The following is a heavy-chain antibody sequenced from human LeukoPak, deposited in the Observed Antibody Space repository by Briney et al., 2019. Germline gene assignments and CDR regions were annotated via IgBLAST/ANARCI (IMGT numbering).Heavy chain of an antibody. J-gene: IGHJ4*02. Sequence: GASVKVSCKVSGYTLTELSMHWVRQAPGKGLEWMGGFDPEDGETIYAQKFQGRVTMTEDTSTDTAYMELSSLRSEDTAVYYCATVAYYYDSSGYPIRSFDYWGQGTLVTVSS. V-gene: IGHV1-24*01. D-gene: IGHD3-22*01. CDR1: GYTLTELS. CDR3: ATVAYYYDSSGYPIRSFDY. CDR2: FDPEDGET.